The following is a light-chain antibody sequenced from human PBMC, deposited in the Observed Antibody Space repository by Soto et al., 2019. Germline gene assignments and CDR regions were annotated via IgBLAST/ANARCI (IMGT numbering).Light chain of an antibody. CDR3: QQRIGST. CDR2: DAS. J-gene: IGKJ3*01. V-gene: IGKV3-11*01. Sequence: EIVLTQSPATLSLSPGERATLSCRASQSVSSYLAWYQQKPGQAPRLLIYDASNRATGIPARFSGSGSGTDFTLTISSLEPEDFAVYYCQQRIGSTFGPGTKVDIK. CDR1: QSVSSY.